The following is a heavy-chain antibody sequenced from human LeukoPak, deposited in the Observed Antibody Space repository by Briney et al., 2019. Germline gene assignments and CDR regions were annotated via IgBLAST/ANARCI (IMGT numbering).Heavy chain of an antibody. V-gene: IGHV1-69*04. CDR1: GGTFSSYA. J-gene: IGHJ5*02. CDR3: ARDMGTYYYGSGTRGWFDP. CDR2: IIPILGIA. D-gene: IGHD3-10*01. Sequence: ASVKVSCKASGGTFSSYAISWVRQAPGQGLEWMGRIIPILGIANYAQKFQGRVTITADKSTSTAYMELSSLRSEDTAVYYCARDMGTYYYGSGTRGWFDPWGQGTLVTVSS.